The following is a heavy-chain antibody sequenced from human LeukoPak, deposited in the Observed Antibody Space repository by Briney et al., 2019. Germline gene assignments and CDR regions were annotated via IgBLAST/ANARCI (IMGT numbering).Heavy chain of an antibody. CDR3: GSRRGSNRLFDY. V-gene: IGHV3-21*01. CDR2: NNYDSKYI. Sequence: GGSLRLSCAASVFTLITYSGNCIRQAPRKGPELVSSNNYDSKYIFYPDSVKGRFTIPRENAKNSLYLEKNSLTSEDSAVYYCGSRRGSNRLFDYWGQGTLVTVSS. J-gene: IGHJ4*02. D-gene: IGHD1-26*01. CDR1: VFTLITYS.